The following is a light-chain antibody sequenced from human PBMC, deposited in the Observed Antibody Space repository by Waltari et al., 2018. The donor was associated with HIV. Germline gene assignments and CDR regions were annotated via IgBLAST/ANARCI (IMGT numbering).Light chain of an antibody. J-gene: IGLJ3*02. CDR3: AAWDSSLSVAV. CDR2: DTY. CDR1: SFNIGNNY. Sequence: TQPPSVSAAPGQTVTIPCSGGSFNIGNNYVSWYQQVPGTAPKLLIYDTYNRPSGIPDRFSGSKSATSATLVIDGLQTGDEADYYCAAWDSSLSVAVFGGGTQVTVL. V-gene: IGLV1-51*01.